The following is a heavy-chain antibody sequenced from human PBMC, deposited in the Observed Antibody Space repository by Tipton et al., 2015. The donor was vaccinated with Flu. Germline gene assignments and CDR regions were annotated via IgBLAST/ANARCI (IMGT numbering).Heavy chain of an antibody. CDR1: GFTVSSNS. D-gene: IGHD3-10*01. V-gene: IGHV3-53*01. Sequence: SLRLSCSASGFTVSSNSMSWVRQAPGKGLEWVSVTYSGDRTYSADSVKGRFTISRDNSKNTIYLQMNSLRVEDTAVYYCARVTGASTAYGLDVWGQGTTVTVPS. J-gene: IGHJ6*02. CDR3: ARVTGASTAYGLDV. CDR2: TYSGDRT.